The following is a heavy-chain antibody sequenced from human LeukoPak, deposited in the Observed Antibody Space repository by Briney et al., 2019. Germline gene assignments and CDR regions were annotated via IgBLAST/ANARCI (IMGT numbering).Heavy chain of an antibody. Sequence: KTSETLSLTCAVYGGSFSGYYWSWIRQPPGKGLEWIGEINHSGSTNYNPSLKSRVTISVDTSKNQFSLKLSSMTAADTAVYYCAREGPSPFDYWGQGTLVTVSS. CDR1: GGSFSGYY. CDR2: INHSGST. J-gene: IGHJ4*02. V-gene: IGHV4-34*01. CDR3: AREGPSPFDY.